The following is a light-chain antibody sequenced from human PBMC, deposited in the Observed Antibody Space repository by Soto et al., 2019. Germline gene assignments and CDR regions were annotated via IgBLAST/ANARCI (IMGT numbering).Light chain of an antibody. V-gene: IGLV2-14*03. J-gene: IGLJ1*01. CDR1: SSDVGGYDY. CDR2: DVT. Sequence: QSALTQPASVSGSPGQSITMSCTGTSSDVGGYDYVSWYQQHPGKAPRLMIYDVTHRASGVSDRFSGSKSGNTASLTISGLQTEDEADYYCASYSSSTTPFVFGTGTKLTVL. CDR3: ASYSSSTTPFV.